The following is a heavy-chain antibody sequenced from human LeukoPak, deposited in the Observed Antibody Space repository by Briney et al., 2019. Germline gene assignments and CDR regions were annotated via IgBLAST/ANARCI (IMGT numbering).Heavy chain of an antibody. CDR1: GFTFSDYY. V-gene: IGHV3-30*03. D-gene: IGHD3-22*01. Sequence: GGSLRLSCAASGFTFSDYYMSWIRQAPGKGLEWVAVISYDGSNKYYADSVKGRFTISRDNSKNTLYLQMNSLRAEDTAVYYCARDHFDSSGTVGYWGQGTLVTVSS. J-gene: IGHJ4*02. CDR2: ISYDGSNK. CDR3: ARDHFDSSGTVGY.